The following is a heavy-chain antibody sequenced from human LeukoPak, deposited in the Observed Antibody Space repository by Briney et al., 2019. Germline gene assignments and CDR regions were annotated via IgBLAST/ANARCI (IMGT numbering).Heavy chain of an antibody. V-gene: IGHV6-1*01. Sequence: SQTLSLTCAISGDTVSSNSAAWHWLRQSPSTDLEWLERAYYRSKWYNDYALSVKSRITINPDTSKNQFSLQLKSVTPEDTAVYYCARDHYYDSSGDSSGFDYWGQGTLVTVHS. D-gene: IGHD3-22*01. J-gene: IGHJ4*02. CDR2: AYYRSKWYN. CDR3: ARDHYYDSSGDSSGFDY. CDR1: GDTVSSNSAA.